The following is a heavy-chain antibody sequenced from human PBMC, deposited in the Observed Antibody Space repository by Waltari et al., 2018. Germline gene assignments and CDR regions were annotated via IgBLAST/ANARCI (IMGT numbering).Heavy chain of an antibody. CDR2: IRSKSYGGTT. J-gene: IGHJ4*02. CDR3: TSIRYFDWLLPGY. D-gene: IGHD3-9*01. Sequence: EVQLVESGGGLVQPGRSLRLSCTASGFPFGAYAMSWFRQAPGKGLEWVGFIRSKSYGGTTEYAPSVKGRFTISRDDSKSIAYLQMNSLKTEDTAVYYCTSIRYFDWLLPGYWGQGTLVTVSS. V-gene: IGHV3-49*03. CDR1: GFPFGAYA.